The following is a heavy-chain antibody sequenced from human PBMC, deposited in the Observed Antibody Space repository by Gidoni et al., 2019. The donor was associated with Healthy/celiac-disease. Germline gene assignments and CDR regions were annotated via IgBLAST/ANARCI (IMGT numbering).Heavy chain of an antibody. D-gene: IGHD1-1*01. Sequence: VQLVESGGGVVQPGGSLRLSCAASGFTFSSYGMHWVRQAPGKGLEWVAFIRYDGSNKYYADSVKGRFTISRDNSKNTLYLQMNSLRAEDTAVYYCAKGGGTGTVWGQGTLVTVSS. CDR1: GFTFSSYG. V-gene: IGHV3-30*02. CDR3: AKGGGTGTV. J-gene: IGHJ4*02. CDR2: IRYDGSNK.